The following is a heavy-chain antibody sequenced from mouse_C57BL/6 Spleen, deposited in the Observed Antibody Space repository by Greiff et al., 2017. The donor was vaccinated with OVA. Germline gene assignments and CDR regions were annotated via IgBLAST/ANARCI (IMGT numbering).Heavy chain of an antibody. CDR1: GYAFSSSW. CDR2: IYPGDGDT. CDR3: ARSAGDFDY. J-gene: IGHJ2*01. V-gene: IGHV1-82*01. Sequence: VQLQQSGPELVKPGASVKISCKASGYAFSSSWMNWVKQRPGKGLEWIGRIYPGDGDTNYNGKFKGKATLTADKSSSTAYMQLSSLTSEDSAVCFCARSAGDFDYGGQGTTLTVSS.